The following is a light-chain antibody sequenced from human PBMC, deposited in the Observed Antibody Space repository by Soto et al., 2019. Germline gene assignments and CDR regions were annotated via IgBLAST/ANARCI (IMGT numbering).Light chain of an antibody. CDR3: QSYDSSFYV. CDR2: GNS. V-gene: IGLV1-40*01. J-gene: IGLJ1*01. Sequence: QSVLTQPPSVSGAPGQRVTISCTGSSSNIGAGYDVHWYQQLPGTAPKLLIYGNSNRPSGVPDRFSGSKSGTSASLAITGLQAEDEADYYCQSYDSSFYVVGIGTKVTGL. CDR1: SSNIGAGYD.